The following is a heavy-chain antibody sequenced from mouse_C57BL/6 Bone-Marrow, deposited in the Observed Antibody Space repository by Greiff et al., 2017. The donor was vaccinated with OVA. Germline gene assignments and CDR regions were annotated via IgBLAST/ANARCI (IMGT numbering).Heavy chain of an antibody. Sequence: VKVVESGPGLVAPSQSLSITCTVSGFSLTSYAISWVRQPPGKGLEWLGVIWTGGGTHYNSALKSRLSISKDNSKSQVFLKMNSLQTDDTARYYCAIKKWYDYEAWFAYWGQGTLVTVSA. CDR2: IWTGGGT. D-gene: IGHD2-4*01. CDR3: AIKKWYDYEAWFAY. V-gene: IGHV2-9-1*01. CDR1: GFSLTSYA. J-gene: IGHJ3*01.